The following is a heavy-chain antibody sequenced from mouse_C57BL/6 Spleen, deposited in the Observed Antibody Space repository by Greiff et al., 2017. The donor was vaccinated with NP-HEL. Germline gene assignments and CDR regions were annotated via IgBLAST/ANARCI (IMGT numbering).Heavy chain of an antibody. V-gene: IGHV5-17*01. D-gene: IGHD2-10*02. CDR3: ARGYGNYDFAY. Sequence: EVQRVESGGGLVKPGGSLKLSCAASGFTFSDYGMHWVRQAPEKGLEWVAYISSGSSTIYYADTVKGRFTISRDNAKHTLFLQMTSLRSEDTAMYYCARGYGNYDFAYWGQGTLVTVSA. CDR2: ISSGSSTI. J-gene: IGHJ3*01. CDR1: GFTFSDYG.